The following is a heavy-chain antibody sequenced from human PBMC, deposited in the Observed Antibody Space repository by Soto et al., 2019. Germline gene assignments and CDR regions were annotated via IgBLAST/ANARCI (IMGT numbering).Heavy chain of an antibody. CDR1: GFTFSSYA. D-gene: IGHD6-19*01. CDR3: ARSRQWLIPYYFDY. J-gene: IGHJ4*02. Sequence: QVQLVESGGGVVQPGRSLRLSCAASGFTFSSYAMHWVRQAPGKGLEWVAVISYDGSNKYYADSVKGRFTISRDNSKNTLYLQMNSLRAEDTAVYYCARSRQWLIPYYFDYWGQGTLVTVSS. CDR2: ISYDGSNK. V-gene: IGHV3-30-3*01.